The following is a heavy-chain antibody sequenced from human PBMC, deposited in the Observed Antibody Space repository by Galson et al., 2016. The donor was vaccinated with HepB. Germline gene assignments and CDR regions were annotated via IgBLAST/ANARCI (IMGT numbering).Heavy chain of an antibody. V-gene: IGHV4-4*07. J-gene: IGHJ1*01. CDR3: ARSSQRLVLLEYFQH. Sequence: RQPAGKGLEWIGRIYTSENTDYNPSLKSRVTFSLDTSKNQFSLRLTSVTAADTAMYYCARSSQRLVLLEYFQHWGQGTLVSVSS. CDR2: IYTSENT. D-gene: IGHD6-13*01.